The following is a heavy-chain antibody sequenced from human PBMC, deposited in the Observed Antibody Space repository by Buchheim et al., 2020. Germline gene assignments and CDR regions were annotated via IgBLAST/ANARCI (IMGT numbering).Heavy chain of an antibody. D-gene: IGHD2-15*01. Sequence: EVQLVESGGGLVQPGGSLRLSCAASGFTFSSYWMSWVRQAPGKGLEWVANIKQDGSEKYYVDSVKGRFTTSRDNAKNSLYLQMNSLRAEDTAVYYCARERIYCSGGSCYSGGPFDYWGQGTL. CDR1: GFTFSSYW. J-gene: IGHJ4*02. CDR3: ARERIYCSGGSCYSGGPFDY. V-gene: IGHV3-7*01. CDR2: IKQDGSEK.